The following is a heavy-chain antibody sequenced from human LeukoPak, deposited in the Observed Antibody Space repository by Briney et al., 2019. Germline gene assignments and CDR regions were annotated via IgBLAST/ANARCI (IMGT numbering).Heavy chain of an antibody. CDR1: GYTLTELS. CDR2: FDPEDGET. J-gene: IGHJ5*02. CDR3: ATVQYPDNWFDP. V-gene: IGHV1-24*01. D-gene: IGHD4-11*01. Sequence: ASVKVSCKVSGYTLTELSMHWVRQAPGKGLEWLGGFDPEDGETIYAQKFQGRVTMTEDTSTDTAYMELSSLRSEDTAVHYCATVQYPDNWFDPWGQGTLVTVSS.